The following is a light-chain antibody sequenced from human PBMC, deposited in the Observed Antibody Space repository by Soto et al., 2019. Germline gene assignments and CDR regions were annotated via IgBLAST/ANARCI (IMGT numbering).Light chain of an antibody. V-gene: IGKV1-9*01. J-gene: IGKJ5*01. CDR3: QQLNDYPNT. CDR2: AAS. CDR1: QGISSY. Sequence: IQLTQSPSSLSASVGDRVTITCRASQGISSYLGWYQQKPGKAPKLLIYAASTLQSGVPSRFSGSGYGTYFTLTISSLQPEDFATYYCQQLNDYPNTFGQGTRLEIK.